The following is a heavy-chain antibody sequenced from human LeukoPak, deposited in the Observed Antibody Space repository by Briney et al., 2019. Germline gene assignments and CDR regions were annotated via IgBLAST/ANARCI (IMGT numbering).Heavy chain of an antibody. CDR1: GYTLTELS. D-gene: IGHD4-17*01. Sequence: AASVKVSCEVSGYTLTELSMHWVRPAPGKGLEWMGGFDPEDGETIYAQKFQGRVTMTEDTSTDTAYMELSSLRSEDTAVYYCARFPMTTVTTGNYWGQGTLVTASS. J-gene: IGHJ4*02. V-gene: IGHV1-24*01. CDR2: FDPEDGET. CDR3: ARFPMTTVTTGNY.